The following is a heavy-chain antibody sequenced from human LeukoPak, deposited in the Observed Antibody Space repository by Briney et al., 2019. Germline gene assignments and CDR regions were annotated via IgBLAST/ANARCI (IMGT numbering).Heavy chain of an antibody. CDR2: ISYDGSNK. J-gene: IGHJ4*02. D-gene: IGHD3-22*01. CDR1: GFTFSSYA. CDR3: ARDIYYYDSSGYYFPGGSDY. V-gene: IGHV3-30*04. Sequence: GGSLRLSCAASGFTFSSYAMHWVRQAPGKGLEWVAVISYDGSNKYYADSVKGRFTISRDNSKNTLYLQMNSLRAEDTAVYYCARDIYYYDSSGYYFPGGSDYWGQGTLVTVSS.